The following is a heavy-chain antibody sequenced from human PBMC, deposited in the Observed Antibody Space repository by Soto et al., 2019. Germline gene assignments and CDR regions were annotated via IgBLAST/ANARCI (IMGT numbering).Heavy chain of an antibody. Sequence: QVQLVESGGGVVQPGRSLRLSCAASGFTFSDYGMHWVRQAPGKGLEWVAVISYDGNSQYYADSVKGRFTISRVNSKNTLYLQMNSLRAEDTAVYYCAKDLRVTIFGVINPYYYYGMDVWGQGTTVTVSS. CDR2: ISYDGNSQ. V-gene: IGHV3-30*18. CDR3: AKDLRVTIFGVINPYYYYGMDV. CDR1: GFTFSDYG. J-gene: IGHJ6*02. D-gene: IGHD3-3*01.